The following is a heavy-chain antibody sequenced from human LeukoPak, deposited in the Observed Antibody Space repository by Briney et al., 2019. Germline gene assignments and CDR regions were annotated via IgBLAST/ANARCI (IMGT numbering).Heavy chain of an antibody. CDR1: GFTVSSNY. CDR2: IYSGGST. Sequence: PGGSLRLSCAASGFTVSSNYMTWVRQAPGKGLEWVSVIYSGGSTYYADSVKGRFTISRDNSKNTLYLQMNSLRAEDTAVYYCARSHHYYDRSGYSYYFDSWGQGTLVTVSS. J-gene: IGHJ4*02. V-gene: IGHV3-66*01. CDR3: ARSHHYYDRSGYSYYFDS. D-gene: IGHD3-22*01.